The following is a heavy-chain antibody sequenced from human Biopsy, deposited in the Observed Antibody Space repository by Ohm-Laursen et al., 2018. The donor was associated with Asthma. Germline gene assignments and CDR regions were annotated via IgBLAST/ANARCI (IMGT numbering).Heavy chain of an antibody. D-gene: IGHD2-2*01. CDR2: INSVFGTT. CDR1: GGTFNTYV. V-gene: IGHV1-69*13. CDR3: ARKAGSCISRTCYSLDF. Sequence: ASVKVSCKSLGGTFNTYVIGWVRQAPGQGLEWMGGINSVFGTTTYPQKFQYRVTITAEDSTSTVYMELSSLISEDTAVYYCARKAGSCISRTCYSLDFWGPGTLVTVSS. J-gene: IGHJ4*02.